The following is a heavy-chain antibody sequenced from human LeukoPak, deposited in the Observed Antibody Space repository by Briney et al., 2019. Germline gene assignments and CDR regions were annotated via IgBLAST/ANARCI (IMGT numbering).Heavy chain of an antibody. V-gene: IGHV4-34*01. CDR1: GGSFSGYY. CDR2: INHSGST. D-gene: IGHD2-15*01. Sequence: PSETLSLTCAVYGGSFSGYYWSWLRQPPGKGLEWIGEINHSGSTNYNPSLKSRVTISVDTSKNQFSLKLSSVTAADTAVYYCARGADCSGGSCYSYYFDYWGQGTLVTVSS. CDR3: ARGADCSGGSCYSYYFDY. J-gene: IGHJ4*02.